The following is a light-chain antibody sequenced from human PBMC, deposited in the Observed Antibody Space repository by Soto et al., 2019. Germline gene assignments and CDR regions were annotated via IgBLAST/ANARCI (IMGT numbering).Light chain of an antibody. J-gene: IGKJ3*01. Sequence: DIQMTQSPSSLSASVGERVTITCRASQRINTYLNWFQQRPGKAPKLLIYAASSLPSGVPSRFSGSGSGTDFTLTISSLQREDFATYYCQQSFSGLGTFGPGTKVDIK. V-gene: IGKV1-39*01. CDR1: QRINTY. CDR3: QQSFSGLGT. CDR2: AAS.